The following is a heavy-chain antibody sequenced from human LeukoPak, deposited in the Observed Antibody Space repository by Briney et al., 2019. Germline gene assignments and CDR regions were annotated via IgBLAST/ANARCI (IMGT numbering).Heavy chain of an antibody. CDR3: AAGDAAVSSDFDY. CDR1: GYTFTSYY. Sequence: GASVKVSCKASGYTFTSYYMHWVRQAPGQGLEWMGIINPSGGSTNYAQKFQERVTITRDMSTSTAYMELSSLRSEDTAVYYCAAGDAAVSSDFDYWGQGTLVTVSS. CDR2: INPSGGST. D-gene: IGHD6-13*01. J-gene: IGHJ4*02. V-gene: IGHV1-46*01.